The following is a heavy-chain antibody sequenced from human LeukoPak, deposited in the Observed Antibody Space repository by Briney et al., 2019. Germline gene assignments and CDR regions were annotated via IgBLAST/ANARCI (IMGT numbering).Heavy chain of an antibody. CDR1: GFTFRNYW. Sequence: GGSLRLSCEASGFTFRNYWMSWVRQTPGAGLEWVANIKQDGSRQYYVDSVKGRFAISRDNAKNLLFLEMNSLRAEDTAVYYCARDLGWLRLDAFDIWGQGTMVTVSS. CDR2: IKQDGSRQ. D-gene: IGHD5-12*01. CDR3: ARDLGWLRLDAFDI. J-gene: IGHJ3*02. V-gene: IGHV3-7*01.